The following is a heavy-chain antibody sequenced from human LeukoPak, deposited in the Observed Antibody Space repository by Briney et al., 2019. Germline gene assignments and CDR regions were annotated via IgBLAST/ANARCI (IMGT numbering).Heavy chain of an antibody. V-gene: IGHV4-4*07. CDR3: ARDGSRYSYGYYNY. Sequence: SETLSLTCTVSGGSISSYYWSWIRQPAGKGLEWIGRIYTSGSTNYNPSLKSRVTMSVDTSKNQFSLKLSSVTAADTAVYYCARDGSRYSYGYYNYWGQGILVTVSS. J-gene: IGHJ4*02. CDR1: GGSISSYY. CDR2: IYTSGST. D-gene: IGHD5-18*01.